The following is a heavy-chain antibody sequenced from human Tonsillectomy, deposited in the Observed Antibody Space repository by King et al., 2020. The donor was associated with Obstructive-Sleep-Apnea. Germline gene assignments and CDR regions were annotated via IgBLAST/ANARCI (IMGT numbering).Heavy chain of an antibody. J-gene: IGHJ2*01. CDR2: IYYTGST. CDR1: GGSISSYY. CDR3: ATLSDSSAYYFYFDL. D-gene: IGHD3-22*01. Sequence: QVQLQESGPGMVKPSETLSLTCTVSGGSISSYYWGWIRQPPGKGLEWIGYIYYTGSTNYNPSLKSRVTISVDTSKNQFSLKMSAVTAADTAVYYCATLSDSSAYYFYFDLWGRGTLVTVSS. V-gene: IGHV4-59*01.